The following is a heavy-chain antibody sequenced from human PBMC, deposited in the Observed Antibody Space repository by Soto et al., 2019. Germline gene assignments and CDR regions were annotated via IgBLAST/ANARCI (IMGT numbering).Heavy chain of an antibody. J-gene: IGHJ5*02. Sequence: QVQLQESGPGLVKPSQTLSLTCSVSGGSINTGGYFWSWIRQPPGQGLEWIGYIYYSESTYYNPSLKSRVSISIDTSKNQFSLNLNSVTAADTAVYYCARPYDSSDYSRNWFDPWGQGTLVTVSS. CDR3: ARPYDSSDYSRNWFDP. D-gene: IGHD3-22*01. V-gene: IGHV4-30-4*01. CDR1: GGSINTGGYF. CDR2: IYYSEST.